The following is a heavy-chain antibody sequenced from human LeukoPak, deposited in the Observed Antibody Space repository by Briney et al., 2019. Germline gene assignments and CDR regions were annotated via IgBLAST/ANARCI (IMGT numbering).Heavy chain of an antibody. CDR2: ITSSSSYI. CDR3: VKVAKYYYGSETYYFFEQ. V-gene: IGHV3-21*01. CDR1: GFTFSSYN. J-gene: IGHJ4*02. D-gene: IGHD3-10*01. Sequence: QSGGSLRLSCAASGFTFSSYNMNWVRQAPGKGPEWVSSITSSSSYIYYADSVKGRFTISRDNAKNSLDLQMNSLRVEDTGIYYCVKVAKYYYGSETYYFFEQWGQGTPVTASS.